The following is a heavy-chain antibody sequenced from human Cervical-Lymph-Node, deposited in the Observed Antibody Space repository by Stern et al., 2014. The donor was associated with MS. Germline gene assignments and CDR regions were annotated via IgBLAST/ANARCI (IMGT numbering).Heavy chain of an antibody. CDR3: ARVGSGSGSHY. CDR1: GYPFTRYY. D-gene: IGHD3-10*01. Sequence: VQLVESGAEVKKPGASVKVSCKASGYPFTRYYVHWVRQAPGQGLEWMGIINPIGGRTNYTQRFQGRVTMTRDTSTSTVYMEMSSLRSEDTAVYYCARVGSGSGSHYWGQGTLVTVSS. CDR2: INPIGGRT. J-gene: IGHJ4*02. V-gene: IGHV1-46*01.